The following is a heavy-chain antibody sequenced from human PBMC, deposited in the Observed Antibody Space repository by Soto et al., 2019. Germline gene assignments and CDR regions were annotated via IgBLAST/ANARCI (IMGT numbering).Heavy chain of an antibody. CDR1: GFTFSSYG. CDR3: AKVRVKDYYYYAMDV. V-gene: IGHV3-30*18. D-gene: IGHD4-4*01. CDR2: ISSDGTSR. J-gene: IGHJ6*02. Sequence: QPGGSLRLSCAASGFTFSSYGMHWVRQAPGKGLEWVAVISSDGTSRFYADSVKGRFTISRDNSKNTLYLQMNSLRAEDTAMYYCAKVRVKDYYYYAMDVWGQGTTVTVSS.